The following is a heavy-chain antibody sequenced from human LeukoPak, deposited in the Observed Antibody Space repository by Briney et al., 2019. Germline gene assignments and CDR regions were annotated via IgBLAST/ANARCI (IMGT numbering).Heavy chain of an antibody. CDR2: IYYSGST. CDR3: ARAYGAKTWGPYIYYYYYMDV. CDR1: GYSISSGYY. Sequence: SETLSLTCTVSGYSISSGYYWGWIRQPPGKGLEWIGYIYYSGSTNYNPSLKSRVTISVDTSKNQFSLKLSSVTAADTAVYYCARAYGAKTWGPYIYYYYYMDVWGKGTTVTISS. D-gene: IGHD4-17*01. J-gene: IGHJ6*03. V-gene: IGHV4-61*01.